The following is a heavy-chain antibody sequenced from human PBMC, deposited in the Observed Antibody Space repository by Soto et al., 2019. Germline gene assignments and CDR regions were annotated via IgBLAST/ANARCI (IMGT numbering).Heavy chain of an antibody. J-gene: IGHJ6*03. CDR1: GFTFSSYW. CDR2: IKQDGSEK. D-gene: IGHD3-10*01. Sequence: EVQLVESGGGLVQPGGSLRLSCAASGFTFSSYWMSWVRQAPGKGLEWVANIKQDGSEKYYVDSVKGRFTISRDNAKNSLYLQMNSLRAEDTAVYYYARGCALWFGESYMDVWGKGTTVTVSS. CDR3: ARGCALWFGESYMDV. V-gene: IGHV3-7*01.